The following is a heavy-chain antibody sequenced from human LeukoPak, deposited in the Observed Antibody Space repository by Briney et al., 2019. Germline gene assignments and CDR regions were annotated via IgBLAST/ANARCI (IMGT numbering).Heavy chain of an antibody. J-gene: IGHJ3*02. CDR1: GGSISSGGYS. CDR3: ARLPGCSGGSCYRAFDM. CDR2: SHYSGST. V-gene: IGHV4-61*08. Sequence: SETLSLTCAVSGGSISSGGYSWSWIRQPPGKGLEWIGYSHYSGSTNYNSSLKSRVTMSVDTSKNQFSLKLNSVTAADTAVYYCARLPGCSGGSCYRAFDMWGQGTMVTVSS. D-gene: IGHD2-15*01.